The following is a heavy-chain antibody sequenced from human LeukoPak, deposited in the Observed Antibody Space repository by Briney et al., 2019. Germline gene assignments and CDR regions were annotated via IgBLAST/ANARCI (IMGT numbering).Heavy chain of an antibody. CDR2: IKQDGSEK. J-gene: IGHJ4*02. CDR3: GRGGKVEQLVLAR. Sequence: GGSLRLSCAASGFTFSSYWMSWVRQAPGKGLEWVANIKQDGSEKYYVDSVKGRFTISRDNAKNTLYLQMNSLRAEDTAVYYCGRGGKVEQLVLARWGQGSLVTVSS. CDR1: GFTFSSYW. V-gene: IGHV3-7*01. D-gene: IGHD6-13*01.